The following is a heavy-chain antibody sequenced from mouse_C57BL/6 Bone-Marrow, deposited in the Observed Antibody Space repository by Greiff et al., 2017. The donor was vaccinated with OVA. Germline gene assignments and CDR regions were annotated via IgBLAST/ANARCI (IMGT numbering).Heavy chain of an antibody. CDR3: ARSYSNYLFDY. D-gene: IGHD2-5*01. CDR2: INPGSGGT. CDR1: GYAFTNYL. Sequence: QVQLQQSGAELVRPGTSVKVSCKASGYAFTNYLIEWVKQRPGQGLEWIGVINPGSGGTNYNEKFKGKATLTADKSASTAYMQLSSLTSEDSAVYFWARSYSNYLFDYWGQGTTLTVSS. V-gene: IGHV1-54*01. J-gene: IGHJ2*01.